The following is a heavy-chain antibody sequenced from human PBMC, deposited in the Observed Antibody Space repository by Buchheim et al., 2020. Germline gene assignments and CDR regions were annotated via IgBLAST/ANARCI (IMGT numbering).Heavy chain of an antibody. CDR2: IKHSGST. J-gene: IGHJ4*02. CDR3: ARGDIAARLQF. Sequence: QVQLQQWGAGLLKPSETLSLTCAVYGGSFSGYYWSWIRQPPGKGLEWIGEIKHSGSTSYNPSLKSRFTISGATSKNQFSLKLSSVTAADTAVYYCARGDIAARLQFWGQGTL. CDR1: GGSFSGYY. D-gene: IGHD6-6*01. V-gene: IGHV4-34*01.